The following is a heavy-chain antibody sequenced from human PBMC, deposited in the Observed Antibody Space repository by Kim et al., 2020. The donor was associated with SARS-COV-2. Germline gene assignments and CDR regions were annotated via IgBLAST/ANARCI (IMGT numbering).Heavy chain of an antibody. CDR2: ISSSGSTI. CDR1: GFTFSDYY. CDR3: ARRRSEQRDFYADY. J-gene: IGHJ4*02. V-gene: IGHV3-11*04. D-gene: IGHD2-21*02. Sequence: GGSLRLSCAASGFTFSDYYMSWIRQAPGKGLEWVSYISSSGSTIYYADSVKGRFTISRDNAKNSLYLQMNSLRAEDTAVYYCARRRSEQRDFYADYWGQGTLVTVSS.